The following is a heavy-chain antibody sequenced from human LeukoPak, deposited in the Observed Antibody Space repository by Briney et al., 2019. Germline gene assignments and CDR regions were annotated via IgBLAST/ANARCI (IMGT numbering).Heavy chain of an antibody. Sequence: ASVKVSCKASGNTFSIYNMHWVRQAPGQGLEWMGIINPSGGTSYAQKLQGRVTMTRDTSSSTVFMELSSLTSEDTAVYYCAREGVAATGLDYWGQGTLVTVSS. V-gene: IGHV1-46*01. J-gene: IGHJ4*02. CDR1: GNTFSIYN. CDR3: AREGVAATGLDY. D-gene: IGHD6-13*01. CDR2: INPSGGT.